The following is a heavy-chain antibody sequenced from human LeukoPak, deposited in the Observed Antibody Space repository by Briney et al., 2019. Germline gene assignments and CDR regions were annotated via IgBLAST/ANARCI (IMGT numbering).Heavy chain of an antibody. CDR2: ISAYNGNT. V-gene: IGHV1-18*01. CDR1: GYTFTSYG. Sequence: ASVKVSCKASGYTFTSYGISWVRQAPGQGLEWMGWISAYNGNTNYAQKLQGRVTMTTDTSTSTAYMELRSLRSDDTAVYYCAREIGVAAARRGGYYYYGMDVWGQGTTVTVSS. CDR3: AREIGVAAARRGGYYYYGMDV. J-gene: IGHJ6*02. D-gene: IGHD6-6*01.